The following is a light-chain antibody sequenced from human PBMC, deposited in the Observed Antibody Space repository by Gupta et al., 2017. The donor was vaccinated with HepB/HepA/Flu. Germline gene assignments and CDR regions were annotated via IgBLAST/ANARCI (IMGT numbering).Light chain of an antibody. CDR3: SSYTSSSTLVV. V-gene: IGLV2-14*03. Sequence: HSALPQPASVSGSPGPSIIISCNRTSSDVGGYNYDYWSQQHPGKAPKLMIYYVSNRPSGVDNRFAGSKSGNTASLTSSVLQADDEADYYCSSYTSSSTLVVFGGGTKLTVL. J-gene: IGLJ2*01. CDR2: YVS. CDR1: SSDVGGYNY.